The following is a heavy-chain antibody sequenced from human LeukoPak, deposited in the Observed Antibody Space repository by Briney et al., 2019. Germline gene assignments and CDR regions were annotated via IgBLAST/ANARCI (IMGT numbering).Heavy chain of an antibody. V-gene: IGHV4-39*07. D-gene: IGHD3-10*01. J-gene: IGHJ6*02. CDR1: GDSITSGSYY. CDR2: IYYSGNT. CDR3: ARDPGRYGHRRGDYYYGMDV. Sequence: SETLSLTCTVSGDSITSGSYYWGWIRQPPGRGLEWIGSIYYSGNTYYNPSLKSRVTISVDTSNNEFSLRLTSVTAADTAVYYCARDPGRYGHRRGDYYYGMDVWGQGTTVTISS.